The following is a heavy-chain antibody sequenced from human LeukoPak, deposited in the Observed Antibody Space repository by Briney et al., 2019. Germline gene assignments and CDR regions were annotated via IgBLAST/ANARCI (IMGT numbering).Heavy chain of an antibody. Sequence: SETLSLTCSVSGDSIRSNSFFWGWIRQPPGMGLEWIASISYNGVTYYNPFLTSRATVSVDTSKNQFSVRLISVTAADTAVYYCARRPGHTWDMGNWIDPWGPGTLVTVSS. D-gene: IGHD1-26*01. CDR3: ARRPGHTWDMGNWIDP. J-gene: IGHJ5*02. CDR1: GDSIRSNSFF. V-gene: IGHV4-39*01. CDR2: ISYNGVT.